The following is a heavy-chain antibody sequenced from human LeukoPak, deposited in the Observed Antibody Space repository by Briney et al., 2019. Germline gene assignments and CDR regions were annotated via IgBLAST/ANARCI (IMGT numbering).Heavy chain of an antibody. J-gene: IGHJ3*02. V-gene: IGHV1-2*02. CDR3: ARDGCFSCGELSDQHAFDI. CDR2: INPNSGGT. D-gene: IGHD3-16*02. CDR1: GYTFTGYY. Sequence: ASVKVSCKASGYTFTGYYMHWVRQAPAQGLGWMGWINPNSGGTNYAQKFQGRVTMTRDTSIRTAYMELSRLRSDDTAVYYCARDGCFSCGELSDQHAFDIWGQGTMVTVSS.